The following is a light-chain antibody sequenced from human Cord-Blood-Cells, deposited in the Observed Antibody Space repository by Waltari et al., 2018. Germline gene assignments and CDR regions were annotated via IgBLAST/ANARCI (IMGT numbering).Light chain of an antibody. CDR3: CSYAGSSTYV. V-gene: IGLV2-23*01. CDR1: SSDVGSYNL. Sequence: QSALTQPASVSGSPGQSLTISCTGTSSDVGSYNLVSWYQQHPGKAPKLMLYEGSKRPSGVSNRFSGSKSGNTASLTISGLQAEDEADYYCCSYAGSSTYVFGTGTKVTVL. CDR2: EGS. J-gene: IGLJ1*01.